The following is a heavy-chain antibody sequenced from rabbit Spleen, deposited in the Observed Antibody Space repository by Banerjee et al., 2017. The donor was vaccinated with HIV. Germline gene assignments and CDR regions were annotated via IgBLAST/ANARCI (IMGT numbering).Heavy chain of an antibody. V-gene: IGHV1S40*01. Sequence: QSLEESGGDLVKPGASLTLTCTASGFSFSAVHWIYWVRQAPGKGLEWIGTIYAGTTGTIDFASWAKGRFTISKTSSTTVDLKMTSLTAADTATYFCARRNIGNYGNYAGAFNLWGPGTLVTVS. CDR3: ARRNIGNYGNYAGAFNL. CDR2: IYAGTTGTI. J-gene: IGHJ4*01. CDR1: GFSFSAVHW. D-gene: IGHD4-2*01.